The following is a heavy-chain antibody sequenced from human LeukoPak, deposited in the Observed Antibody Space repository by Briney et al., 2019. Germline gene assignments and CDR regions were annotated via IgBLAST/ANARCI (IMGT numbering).Heavy chain of an antibody. Sequence: SGTLSLTCTVSGGSFRTYYWSCIRQLPGKGVEWLGYIYYTGGTTYNPTLESRVTITVDTSKSQFSLKLSSTTAADTAVHYCASLSTTGTTYLDYWGQGTLVTVSS. CDR3: ASLSTTGTTYLDY. D-gene: IGHD1-1*01. CDR2: IYYTGGT. CDR1: GGSFRTYY. J-gene: IGHJ4*02. V-gene: IGHV4-59*08.